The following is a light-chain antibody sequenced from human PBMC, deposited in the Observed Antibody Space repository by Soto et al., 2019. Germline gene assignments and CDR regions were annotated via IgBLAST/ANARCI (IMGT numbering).Light chain of an antibody. CDR1: SSDIGGYNY. CDR3: SSYTSTSTLYV. J-gene: IGLJ1*01. V-gene: IGLV2-14*01. Sequence: QSALTQPASVSGSPGQSITISCTGASSDIGGYNYVSWYQQHPGKAPKLMIYEVSNRPSGVSNRFSGSKSDNTASLTISGLQAEDEADYYCSSYTSTSTLYVLGTGTKLTVL. CDR2: EVS.